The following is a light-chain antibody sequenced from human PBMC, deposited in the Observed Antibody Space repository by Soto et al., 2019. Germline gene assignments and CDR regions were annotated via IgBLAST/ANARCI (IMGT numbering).Light chain of an antibody. Sequence: QSVLTQPASVSGSPGQSITISCTGSSSDVGGHNHVSWYQQHPGKAPKLIIYEVGNRPSGVSNRFSGSKSGNTASLTISGFQAEDEADYYCNSYTSSSTHFFGTGTKLTVL. CDR2: EVG. J-gene: IGLJ1*01. CDR1: SSDVGGHNH. V-gene: IGLV2-14*01. CDR3: NSYTSSSTHF.